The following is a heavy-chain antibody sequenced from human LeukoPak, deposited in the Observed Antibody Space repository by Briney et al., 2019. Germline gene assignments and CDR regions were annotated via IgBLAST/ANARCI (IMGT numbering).Heavy chain of an antibody. V-gene: IGHV4-34*01. J-gene: IGHJ4*02. CDR1: AGSFSGYY. CDR2: INHSGST. CDR3: ARGPCSYGTDGRDY. D-gene: IGHD5-18*01. Sequence: SETLSLTCAVYAGSFSGYYWSWIRQPPGKGLEWIGEINHSGSTNYNPSPTSRATISVDTSKNQFSLKLSSVTAADTAVYYCARGPCSYGTDGRDYWGQGTLVTVSS.